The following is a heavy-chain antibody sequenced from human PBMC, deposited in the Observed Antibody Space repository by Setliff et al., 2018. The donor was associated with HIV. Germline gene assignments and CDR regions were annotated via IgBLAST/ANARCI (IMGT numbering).Heavy chain of an antibody. CDR2: IYHSGST. J-gene: IGHJ5*02. D-gene: IGHD3-9*01. CDR3: ARTTYYDILTGPA. CDR1: GYSISSGYY. V-gene: IGHV4-38-2*02. Sequence: SETLSLTCTVSGYSISSGYYWGWIRQPPGKGLEWIGSIYHSGSTYYNPSLKSRVTISVDTSKNQFSLKLSSVTAADTAVYYCARTTYYDILTGPAWGQGTLVTVS.